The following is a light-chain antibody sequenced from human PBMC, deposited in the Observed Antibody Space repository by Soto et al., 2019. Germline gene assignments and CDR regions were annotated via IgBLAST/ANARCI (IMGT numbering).Light chain of an antibody. CDR2: LATDGSH. V-gene: IGLV4-69*01. J-gene: IGLJ3*02. CDR3: QIWGTGGWV. Sequence: QSVLTQSPSASASLGASVKLTCTLSSEHSNYAIAWYQQQPEKGPRYLMKLATDGSHTKGDGIPDRFSGSSSGAERYLTISSLQSEDEADYYCQIWGTGGWVFGGGTKLTVL. CDR1: SEHSNYA.